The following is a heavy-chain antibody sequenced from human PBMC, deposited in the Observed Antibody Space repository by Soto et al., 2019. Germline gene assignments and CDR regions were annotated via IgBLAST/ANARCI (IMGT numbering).Heavy chain of an antibody. CDR1: GFTFSSYA. Sequence: QVQLVESGGGVVQPGRSLRLSCAASGFTFSSYAMHWVRQAPGKGLEWVAVISYDGSTIYYADSVKGRFSISRDNSKNTLHLEMHNLRPEDTAVYYCVKVGGSSSCYRFYFDYWGQGTLVTVSS. CDR3: VKVGGSSSCYRFYFDY. J-gene: IGHJ4*02. V-gene: IGHV3-30*18. D-gene: IGHD6-13*01. CDR2: ISYDGSTI.